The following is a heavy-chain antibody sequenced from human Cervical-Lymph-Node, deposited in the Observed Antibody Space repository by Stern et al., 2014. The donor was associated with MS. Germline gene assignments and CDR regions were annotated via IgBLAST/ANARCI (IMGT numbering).Heavy chain of an antibody. V-gene: IGHV3-74*01. CDR1: GFTFRSYW. CDR2: INSDGSST. Sequence: EVQPVESGGGLVQPGGSLRLSGAASGFTFRSYWMHWVRQAPGKGLVGVSSINSDGSSTSYADSVKGRFTISRDNAKNTLYLQMNSLRAEDTAVYYCARAPRYSSGWYYDYWGQGTLVTVSS. J-gene: IGHJ4*02. D-gene: IGHD6-19*01. CDR3: ARAPRYSSGWYYDY.